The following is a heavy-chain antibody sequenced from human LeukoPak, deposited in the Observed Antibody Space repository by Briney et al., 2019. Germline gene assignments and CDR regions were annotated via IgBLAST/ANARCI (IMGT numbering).Heavy chain of an antibody. V-gene: IGHV3-7*01. Sequence: PGGSLRLSCTASGFTFSGAWMTWVRQAPGKGLEWVANIREDGTEKNYVDSVKGRFTISRDNAKNSLFLQMSNLRDDDTAIYYCARHVGLSFWGQGTLVTVSS. CDR1: GFTFSGAW. CDR2: IREDGTEK. D-gene: IGHD1-26*01. J-gene: IGHJ4*02. CDR3: ARHVGLSF.